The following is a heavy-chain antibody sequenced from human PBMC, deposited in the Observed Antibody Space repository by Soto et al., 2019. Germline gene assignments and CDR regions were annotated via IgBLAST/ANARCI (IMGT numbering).Heavy chain of an antibody. CDR2: INHSGST. CDR3: ASIDSSGWYGGHAFDI. V-gene: IGHV4-34*01. CDR1: GGSFSGYY. Sequence: SETLSLTCAVYGGSFSGYYRSWIRQPPGKGLEWIGEINHSGSTNYNPSLKSRVTISVDTSKNQFSLKLSSVTAADTAVYYCASIDSSGWYGGHAFDIWGQGTMVTVSS. D-gene: IGHD6-19*01. J-gene: IGHJ3*02.